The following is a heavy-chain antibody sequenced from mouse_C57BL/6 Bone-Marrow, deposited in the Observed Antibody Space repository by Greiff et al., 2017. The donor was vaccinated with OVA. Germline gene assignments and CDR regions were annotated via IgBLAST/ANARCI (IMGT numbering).Heavy chain of an antibody. J-gene: IGHJ2*01. V-gene: IGHV14-4*01. CDR1: GFNIKDDY. Sequence: VQLKQSGAELVRPGASVKLSCTASGFNIKDDYMHWVKERPEQGLEWIGWIDPENGDTEYASKFQGKATITADTSSKTVYLHLSSLTSEDTAVYYCTPYRYWGQGTTLTVSS. CDR3: TPYRY. D-gene: IGHD5-1-1*01. CDR2: IDPENGDT.